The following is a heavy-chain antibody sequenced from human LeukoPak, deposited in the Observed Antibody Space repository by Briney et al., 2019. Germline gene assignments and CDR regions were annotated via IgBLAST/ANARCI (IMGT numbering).Heavy chain of an antibody. D-gene: IGHD6-19*01. CDR1: GFTFSSYE. Sequence: PGGSLRLSCAASGFTFSSYEMNWVRQAPGKGLEWVSYISSSGSTIYYADSVKGRFTISRDNAKNSLYLQMNSLRAEDTAVYYCARDGSSGWFNWFDPWGQGTLDTVSS. CDR3: ARDGSSGWFNWFDP. J-gene: IGHJ5*02. CDR2: ISSSGSTI. V-gene: IGHV3-48*03.